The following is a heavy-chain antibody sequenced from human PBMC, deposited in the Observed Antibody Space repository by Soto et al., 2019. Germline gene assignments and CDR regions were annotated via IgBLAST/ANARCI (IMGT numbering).Heavy chain of an antibody. Sequence: QVQLQQSGPGLVKPSQTLSLTCAISGDSVSSNSATWDWTRQSPSRGLEGLRRTSYRSKWYNDYAVTVKSRITTDPDTSNHHPSQQLNSVTTDDTALYYCARLIGNSWLDCWGEGALVSV. CDR3: ARLIGNSWLDC. V-gene: IGHV6-1*01. CDR1: GDSVSSNSAT. D-gene: IGHD2-8*01. CDR2: TSYRSKWYN. J-gene: IGHJ5*01.